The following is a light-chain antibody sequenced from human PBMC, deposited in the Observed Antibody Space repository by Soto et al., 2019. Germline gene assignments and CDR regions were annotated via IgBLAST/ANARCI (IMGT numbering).Light chain of an antibody. CDR3: CSYAGSSTFV. CDR1: SSDVGSYNL. Sequence: LAQPASVSGSPGQSITISCTGTSSDVGSYNLVSWYQQHPGKAPKLMIYEGSKRPSGVSNRFSGSKSGNTASLTISGLQAEDEADYYCCSYAGSSTFVFGTGTKVTVL. V-gene: IGLV2-23*03. J-gene: IGLJ1*01. CDR2: EGS.